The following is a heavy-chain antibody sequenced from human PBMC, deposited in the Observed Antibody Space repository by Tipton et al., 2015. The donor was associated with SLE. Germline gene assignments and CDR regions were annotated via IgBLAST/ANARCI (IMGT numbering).Heavy chain of an antibody. J-gene: IGHJ4*02. V-gene: IGHV3-21*01. D-gene: IGHD3-22*01. CDR2: ISSSSNYI. Sequence: SLRLSCAASGFTFSSYTMNWVRQAPGKGLEWVSSISSSSNYIYHADSMKGRFTISRDNAKNSLYLQMNSLRAEDTAVCYCARDLSSSGTSYYFDYWGQGTLVTVSS. CDR1: GFTFSSYT. CDR3: ARDLSSSGTSYYFDY.